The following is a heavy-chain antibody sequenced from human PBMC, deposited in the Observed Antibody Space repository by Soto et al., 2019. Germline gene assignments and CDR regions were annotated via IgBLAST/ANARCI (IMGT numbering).Heavy chain of an antibody. D-gene: IGHD6-6*01. CDR1: GFSFSDYS. Sequence: GGSLRLSCAASGFSFSDYSMNWVRQAPGKGLEWLSYISRSGSLNYYADSVKGRFTISRDNAKNSLYLEMNSVRDEGTAMYYCARDLEYSSSWYYYYGLDVWGHGTTVTVS. CDR2: ISRSGSLN. J-gene: IGHJ6*02. V-gene: IGHV3-48*02. CDR3: ARDLEYSSSWYYYYGLDV.